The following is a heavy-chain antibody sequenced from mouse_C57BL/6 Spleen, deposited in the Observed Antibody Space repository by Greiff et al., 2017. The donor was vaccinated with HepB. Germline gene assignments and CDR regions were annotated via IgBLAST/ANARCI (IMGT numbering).Heavy chain of an antibody. D-gene: IGHD1-1*01. Sequence: VQRVESDAELVKPGASVKISCKVSGYTFTDHTIHWMKQRPEQGLEWIGYIYPRDGSTKYNEKFKGKATLTEDKSSSTAYMQLNSRTSEDSAVYFCARPPHYYGSSSYAMDYWGQGTSVTVSS. CDR2: IYPRDGST. CDR1: GYTFTDHT. V-gene: IGHV1-78*01. J-gene: IGHJ4*01. CDR3: ARPPHYYGSSSYAMDY.